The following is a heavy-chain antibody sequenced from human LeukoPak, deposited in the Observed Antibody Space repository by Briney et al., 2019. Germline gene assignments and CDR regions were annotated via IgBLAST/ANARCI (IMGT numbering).Heavy chain of an antibody. J-gene: IGHJ4*02. CDR1: GFTFSDYY. CDR2: ISSSGSTI. CDR3: ARDKIVGATNFDY. V-gene: IGHV3-11*01. D-gene: IGHD1-26*01. Sequence: GGSLRLSCAASGFTFSDYYMSWIRQAPGKGLEWVSYISSSGSTIYYADSVKGRFTVSRDNAKNSLYLQMNSLRAEDTAVYYCARDKIVGATNFDYWGQGTLVTVSS.